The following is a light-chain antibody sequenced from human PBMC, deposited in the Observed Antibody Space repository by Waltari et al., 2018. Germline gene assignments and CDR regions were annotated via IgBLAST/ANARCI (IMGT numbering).Light chain of an antibody. Sequence: QAVLTQPASLSASPGASASLTCPLRSGLHVDFYKIYWYQQKPGSPPQYLLSYRSDPDKHQGSGVPSRFSASKDASANAGILLISSLQSEDEADYYCLIWHSSAYVFGAGTRVTVL. V-gene: IGLV5-45*01. CDR1: SGLHVDFYK. CDR3: LIWHSSAYV. CDR2: YRSDPDK. J-gene: IGLJ1*01.